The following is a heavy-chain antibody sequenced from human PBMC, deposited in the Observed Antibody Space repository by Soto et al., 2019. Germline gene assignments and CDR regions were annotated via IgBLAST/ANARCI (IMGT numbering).Heavy chain of an antibody. D-gene: IGHD1-26*01. V-gene: IGHV1-46*01. CDR1: GYTFIDNY. J-gene: IGHJ4*02. CDR3: ARGEWELWAFDF. CDR2: ITSRGGST. Sequence: AYIKFSCNASGYTFIDNYMQWVRQAPGQGLEWMGVITSRGGSTTYAPKFQGRVTLTSDTFTSTVYMELSSLTSEDTAVYYCARGEWELWAFDFWGQGTLVTVSS.